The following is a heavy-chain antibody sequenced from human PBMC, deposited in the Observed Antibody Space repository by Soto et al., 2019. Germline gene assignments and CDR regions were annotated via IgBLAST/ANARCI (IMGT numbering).Heavy chain of an antibody. CDR3: ARSQGSSTSLEIYYYYYYGMGV. CDR1: GGTFSSYC. CDR2: IIPISGTA. V-gene: IGHV1-69*01. J-gene: IGHJ6*02. Sequence: QVQLVQSGAEVKKPGSSVKVSCKASGGTFSSYCISWVRQAPGQGLEWMGGIIPISGTANYAQKFQGRVTITADESTSTAYMELSSLRSEDTAVYYCARSQGSSTSLEIYYYYYYGMGVWGQGTTVTVSS. D-gene: IGHD2-2*01.